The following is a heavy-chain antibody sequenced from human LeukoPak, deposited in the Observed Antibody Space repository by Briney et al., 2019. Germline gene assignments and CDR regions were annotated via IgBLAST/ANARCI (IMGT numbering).Heavy chain of an antibody. V-gene: IGHV4-59*01. D-gene: IGHD5-12*01. Sequence: SETLSLTCAVYGGSFSGYYWSWIRQPPGKGLEWIGYIYYSGSTSYNPSLKSRVTISVDTSKNQFSLKLSSVTAADTAVYYCARIMAVNWFDPWGQGTLVTVSS. J-gene: IGHJ5*02. CDR2: IYYSGST. CDR3: ARIMAVNWFDP. CDR1: GGSFSGYY.